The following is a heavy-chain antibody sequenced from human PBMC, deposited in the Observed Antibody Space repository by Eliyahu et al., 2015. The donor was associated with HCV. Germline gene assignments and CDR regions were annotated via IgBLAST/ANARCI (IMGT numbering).Heavy chain of an antibody. Sequence: QVQLVQSGAEVKKPGASVTVSCXASGYTFTGYYMPWVRQAPGQGLEWMGWINPNSGGTNYAQKFQGRVTMTRDTSISTAYMELSRLRSDDTAVYYCARPHSSGWYFDYWGQGTLVTVSS. CDR1: GYTFTGYY. J-gene: IGHJ4*02. V-gene: IGHV1-2*02. CDR3: ARPHSSGWYFDY. CDR2: INPNSGGT. D-gene: IGHD6-19*01.